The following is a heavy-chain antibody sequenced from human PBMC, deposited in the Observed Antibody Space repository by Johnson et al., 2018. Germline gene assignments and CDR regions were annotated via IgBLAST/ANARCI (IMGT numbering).Heavy chain of an antibody. V-gene: IGHV3-21*01. Sequence: EVQLVESGGGLVKPGGSLRLSCAASGFTFSSYSMNWVRQAPGKGLEWVSSISSSSSYIYYADSVKGRFTISRDNAKNSLYLQMKSLSAEDTAMYYCAKDLSRGLVRVGYVFDIWGQGTMVTVSS. D-gene: IGHD6-19*01. CDR1: GFTFSSYS. CDR2: ISSSSSYI. CDR3: AKDLSRGLVRVGYVFDI. J-gene: IGHJ3*02.